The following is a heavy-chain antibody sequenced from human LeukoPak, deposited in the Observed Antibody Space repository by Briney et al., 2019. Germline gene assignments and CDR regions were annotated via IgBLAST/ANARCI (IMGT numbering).Heavy chain of an antibody. CDR2: IWYDGSKK. V-gene: IGHV3-33*01. J-gene: IGHJ4*02. CDR1: GFSFDGYG. Sequence: GGSLRLSCAASGFSFDGYGMHWVRQAPGGGLEWLAVIWYDGSKKYYADSVKGRFTISRGNSENTLYLEMNSLRAEDTAVYYCAREGSGSYYVDYWGQGTLVTVSS. CDR3: AREGSGSYYVDY. D-gene: IGHD1-26*01.